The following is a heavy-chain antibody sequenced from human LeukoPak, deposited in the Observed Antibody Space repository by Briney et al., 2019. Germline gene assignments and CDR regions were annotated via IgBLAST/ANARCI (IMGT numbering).Heavy chain of an antibody. CDR2: ISYDGSNE. CDR3: AKERGSYGFSAYYYYGMDV. D-gene: IGHD5-18*01. Sequence: GRSLRLSCTASGFTFSSYAMHWVRQAPGKGLGWVAVISYDGSNEFYADSVKGRFTISRDNSKNTLYLQMNSLRAEDTTIYYCAKERGSYGFSAYYYYGMDVWGQGTTVTVSS. V-gene: IGHV3-30*18. J-gene: IGHJ6*02. CDR1: GFTFSSYA.